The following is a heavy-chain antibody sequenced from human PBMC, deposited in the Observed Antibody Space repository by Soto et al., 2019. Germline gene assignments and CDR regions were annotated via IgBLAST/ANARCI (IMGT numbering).Heavy chain of an antibody. V-gene: IGHV3-11*05. CDR3: ARDHGRAANSNWFDP. J-gene: IGHJ5*02. Sequence: QVQRVESGGGLVKPGGSLRLSCAASGFTFSDYYMSWIRQAPGKGLEWVSYISSSSSYTNYADSVKGRFTISRDNAKNSLYRQMNRLRAEDTAVYYCARDHGRAANSNWFDPWCQGTLVTVSS. CDR1: GFTFSDYY. D-gene: IGHD2-15*01. CDR2: ISSSSSYT.